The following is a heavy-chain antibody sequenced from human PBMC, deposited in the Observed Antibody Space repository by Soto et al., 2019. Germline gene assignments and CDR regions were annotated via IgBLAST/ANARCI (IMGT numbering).Heavy chain of an antibody. J-gene: IGHJ4*02. CDR2: IIPIFGTA. D-gene: IGHD3-10*01. Sequence: SVKVSCKASGGTFSSYAISWVRQAPGQGLEWMGGIIPIFGTANYAQKFQGRVTITADESTSTAYMELSSLRSEDTAVYYCARDALDPGTGGYFDYWGQGTLVTVSS. V-gene: IGHV1-69*13. CDR3: ARDALDPGTGGYFDY. CDR1: GGTFSSYA.